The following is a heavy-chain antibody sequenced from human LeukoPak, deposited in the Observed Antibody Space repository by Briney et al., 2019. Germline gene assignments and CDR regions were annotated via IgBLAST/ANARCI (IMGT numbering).Heavy chain of an antibody. CDR2: ISAYNGNT. D-gene: IGHD3-22*01. CDR1: GYTFTSYD. Sequence: GASVKVSCKASGYTFTSYDISWVRQAPGQGLEWMGWISAYNGNTNYAQKLQGRVTMTTDTSTSTAYMELRSLRSDDTAVYYCARVGDYYDSSGYLPLSYFDYWGQGTLVTVSS. J-gene: IGHJ4*02. V-gene: IGHV1-18*01. CDR3: ARVGDYYDSSGYLPLSYFDY.